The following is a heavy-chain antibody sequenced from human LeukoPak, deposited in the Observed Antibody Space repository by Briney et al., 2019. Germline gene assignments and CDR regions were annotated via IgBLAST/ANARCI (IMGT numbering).Heavy chain of an antibody. V-gene: IGHV4-61*03. J-gene: IGHJ4*02. CDR2: IYGSGST. Sequence: PSETLSLTCTVSGASVSSDTYYWNWMRQPPGKGLEWIGYIYGSGSTDYHPFLKSRVTISVDSSLNHLSLKLTSVTPTDTAVYYCVANGEYWAQGTLVTVSS. CDR1: GASVSSDTYY. CDR3: VANGEY.